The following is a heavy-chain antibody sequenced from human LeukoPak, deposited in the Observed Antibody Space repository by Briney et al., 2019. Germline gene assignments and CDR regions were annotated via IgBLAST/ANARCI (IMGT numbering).Heavy chain of an antibody. CDR3: ASRQDTAMVTGAFDI. V-gene: IGHV4-34*01. CDR2: INHSGST. D-gene: IGHD5-18*01. CDR1: GGSFSGYY. J-gene: IGHJ3*02. Sequence: KPSETLSLTCAVYGGSFSGYYWSWIRQPPGKGLEWIGEINHSGSTNYNPSLKSRVTISVDTSKNQFSLKLSSVTAADTAVYYCASRQDTAMVTGAFDIWGQGTMVTVSS.